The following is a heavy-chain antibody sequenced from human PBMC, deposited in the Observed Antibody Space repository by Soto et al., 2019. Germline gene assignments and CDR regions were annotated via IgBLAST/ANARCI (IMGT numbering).Heavy chain of an antibody. D-gene: IGHD3-22*01. V-gene: IGHV3-30*18. CDR3: AKAFSGYYVDY. CDR2: ISHDESKK. Sequence: SXRLSFAVSAFAFSTFGMHWVRQAPGKVLEWVALISHDESKKYYVDSVRGRFTISRDNSKNTLYLQMNSLRAEDTALYYCAKAFSGYYVDYWGQGTLVTVSS. CDR1: AFAFSTFG. J-gene: IGHJ4*02.